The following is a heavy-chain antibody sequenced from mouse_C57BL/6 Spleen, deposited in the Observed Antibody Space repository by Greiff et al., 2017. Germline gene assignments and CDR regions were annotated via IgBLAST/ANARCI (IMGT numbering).Heavy chain of an antibody. J-gene: IGHJ3*01. CDR2: IDPENGDT. D-gene: IGHD2-3*01. Sequence: DVKLQESGAELVRPGASVKLSCTASGFNIKDDYMHWVKQRPEQGLEWIGWIDPENGDTEYASKFQGKATITADTSSNTAYLQLSSLTSEDTAVYYCTTGYDGYYGGFAYWGQGTLVTVSA. CDR1: GFNIKDDY. CDR3: TTGYDGYYGGFAY. V-gene: IGHV14-4*01.